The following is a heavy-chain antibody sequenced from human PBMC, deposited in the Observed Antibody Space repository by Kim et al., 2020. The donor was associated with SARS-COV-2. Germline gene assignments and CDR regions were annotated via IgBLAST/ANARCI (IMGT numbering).Heavy chain of an antibody. D-gene: IGHD2-2*01. J-gene: IGHJ4*02. CDR2: IYHSGST. CDR1: GGSISSGGYS. CDR3: ATTRGYCSSTSCPFDY. Sequence: SETLSLTCAVSGGSISSGGYSWSWIRQPPGKGLEWIGYIYHSGSTYYNPSLKSRVTISVDRSKNQFSLKLSSVTAADTAVYYCATTRGYCSSTSCPFDYWGQGTLFTVS. V-gene: IGHV4-30-2*01.